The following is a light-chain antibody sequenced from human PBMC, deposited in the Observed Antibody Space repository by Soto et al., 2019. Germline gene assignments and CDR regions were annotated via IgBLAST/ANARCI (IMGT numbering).Light chain of an antibody. J-gene: IGKJ1*01. V-gene: IGKV4-1*01. CDR3: QQYYNFPRT. CDR2: WAS. CDR1: QTIFYSSNNRNY. Sequence: DIVMTQSPDSLTVSLGERATINCTSSQTIFYSSNNRNYLAWYQQRPGQPPKLLIYWASTRESGVPDRFSGSGSGTDFTLTISSLQTEDVALYYCQQYYNFPRTFGQGTKVEIK.